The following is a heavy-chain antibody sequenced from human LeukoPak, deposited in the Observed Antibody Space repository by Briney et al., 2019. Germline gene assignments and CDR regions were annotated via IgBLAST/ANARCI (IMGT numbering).Heavy chain of an antibody. CDR3: ARVNYQHSVRGGLGY. CDR2: ITASGDST. J-gene: IGHJ4*02. D-gene: IGHD2-2*01. V-gene: IGHV3-23*01. CDR1: GFTFSSYA. Sequence: PGGPLRLSCAASGFTFSSYALSWVRQAPGKGLEWVSAITASGDSTYYADSVEGRFTISRDNSKNTLYLQMNSLRGDDSAVYYCARVNYQHSVRGGLGYWGQGTLVTVSS.